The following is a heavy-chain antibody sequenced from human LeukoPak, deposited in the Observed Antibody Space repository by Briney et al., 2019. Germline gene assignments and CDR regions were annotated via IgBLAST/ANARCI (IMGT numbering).Heavy chain of an antibody. V-gene: IGHV4-59*08. Sequence: SETLSLTCTVSGGSISSYYWSWIRQPPGKGLEWIGYIYYSGSTNYNPSLKSRVTISVDTSKNQFSLKLSSVTAADTAVYYCARLSGNSGAYYYYYMDVWGKGTTVTVSS. J-gene: IGHJ6*03. CDR3: ARLSGNSGAYYYYYMDV. D-gene: IGHD4-23*01. CDR2: IYYSGST. CDR1: GGSISSYY.